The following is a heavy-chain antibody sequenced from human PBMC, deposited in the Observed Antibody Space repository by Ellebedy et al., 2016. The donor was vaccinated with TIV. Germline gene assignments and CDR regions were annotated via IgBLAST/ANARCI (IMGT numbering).Heavy chain of an antibody. D-gene: IGHD1-26*01. V-gene: IGHV3-74*01. Sequence: GGSLRLXXAASGFTFSSYWMHWVRQAPGKGLVWVSRINSDGSATTYADSVKDRFTVSRDNFKKTIYLQMSSLRVEDSAIYFCARDFTTWHGGGFDIWGRGTTVTVSS. J-gene: IGHJ3*02. CDR3: ARDFTTWHGGGFDI. CDR2: INSDGSAT. CDR1: GFTFSSYW.